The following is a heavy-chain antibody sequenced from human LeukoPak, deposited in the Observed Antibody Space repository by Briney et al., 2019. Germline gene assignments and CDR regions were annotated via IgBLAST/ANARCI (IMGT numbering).Heavy chain of an antibody. D-gene: IGHD2-15*01. V-gene: IGHV4-4*02. J-gene: IGHJ5*02. Sequence: SETLSLTCAVSGASVSSGHWWNWARQSPGKGLEWIAEILYTGDTNYNPSLRSRVTLSIDNSNNEASLKLASVTAADSAVYYCARAQRGCSANSCYLDPWGPGILVTVSS. CDR2: ILYTGDT. CDR1: GASVSSGHW. CDR3: ARAQRGCSANSCYLDP.